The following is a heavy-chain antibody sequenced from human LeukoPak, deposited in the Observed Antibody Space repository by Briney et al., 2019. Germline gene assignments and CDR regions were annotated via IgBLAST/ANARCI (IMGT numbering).Heavy chain of an antibody. CDR1: GHSFASYW. CDR2: IYPGNSDI. J-gene: IGHJ4*02. D-gene: IGHD2-2*01. V-gene: IGHV5-51*01. Sequence: GESLKISCKGSGHSFASYWIAWVRQMPGKGLEWMGAIYPGNSDITYSPSFQGQVTISADKSVSTAYLHWSSLKASDTAIYYCARHLSSITSCPNYWGQGTLVTVSS. CDR3: ARHLSSITSCPNY.